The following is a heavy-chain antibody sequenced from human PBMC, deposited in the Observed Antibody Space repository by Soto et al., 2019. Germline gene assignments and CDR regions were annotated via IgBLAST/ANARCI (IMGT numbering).Heavy chain of an antibody. J-gene: IGHJ4*02. CDR2: ITPLFGTP. V-gene: IGHV1-69*01. CDR1: GDSFMTYA. CDR3: AREGLGQDFDI. Sequence: QVHLVQSGAEVRDPGSSVRLSCKSSGDSFMTYALAWVRQAPGQGLEWMGQITPLFGTPKYAQRFRGRLSSTAEESTTTVYMDLNSLTSEDTAVYFCAREGLGQDFDIWAQGPLVNVSS. D-gene: IGHD6-19*01.